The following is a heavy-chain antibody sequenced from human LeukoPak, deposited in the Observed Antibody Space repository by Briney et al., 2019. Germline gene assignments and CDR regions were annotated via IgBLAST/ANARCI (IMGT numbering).Heavy chain of an antibody. V-gene: IGHV3-23*01. D-gene: IGHD5-18*01. CDR2: ISGSGGST. CDR1: GFTFSSYA. CDR3: AKKSRATVGYFDY. J-gene: IGHJ4*02. Sequence: QAGGSLRLSCAASGFTFSSYAMSWVRQAPGKGLEWVSAISGSGGSTYYADSVKGRFTISRDNSKNTLYLQMNSLRAEDTAVYYFAKKSRATVGYFDYWGQGTLVTVSS.